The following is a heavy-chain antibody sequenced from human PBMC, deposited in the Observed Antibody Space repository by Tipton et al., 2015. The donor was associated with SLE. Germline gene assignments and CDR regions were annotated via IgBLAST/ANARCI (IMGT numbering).Heavy chain of an antibody. V-gene: IGHV4-59*01. Sequence: TLSLTCTVSGGSMSSYYWSWIRQPPGEGLEWIGCIHHSGTTTYNRSLKSRVTISLDTSKNQFSLNLSSVTAADTAVYFCATLPSWGQGTLVIVSS. CDR2: IHHSGTT. CDR1: GGSMSSYY. CDR3: ATLPS. J-gene: IGHJ4*02.